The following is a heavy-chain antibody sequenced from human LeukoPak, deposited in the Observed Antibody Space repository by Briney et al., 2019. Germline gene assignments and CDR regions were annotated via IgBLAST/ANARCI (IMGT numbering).Heavy chain of an antibody. V-gene: IGHV3-15*07. CDR3: TKDPPLTGGVYSAH. CDR1: GIIFRDAW. Sequence: GGSLRLSCVVSGIIFRDAWMNWVRQTPGKGLEWVGLIKSKVDGGTTDHAAPVKGRFTISRDDSENTLYLQMSSLKIEDTAIYYCTKDPPLTGGVYSAHWGPGTLVTVSS. J-gene: IGHJ4*02. CDR2: IKSKVDGGTT. D-gene: IGHD7-27*01.